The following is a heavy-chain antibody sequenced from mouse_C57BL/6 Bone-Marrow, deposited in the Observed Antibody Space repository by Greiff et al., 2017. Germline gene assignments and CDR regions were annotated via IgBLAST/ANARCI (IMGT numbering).Heavy chain of an antibody. Sequence: EVKVVESGGDLVKPGGSLKLSCAASGFTFSSYGMSWVRQTPDKRLEWVATISSGGSYTNYPDSVKGRFTISRDNAKNTLYLQMSSLKSEDTAMYYCAGGLGDFDYWGQGTTLTVSS. V-gene: IGHV5-6*01. J-gene: IGHJ2*01. CDR1: GFTFSSYG. CDR2: ISSGGSYT. D-gene: IGHD4-1*01. CDR3: AGGLGDFDY.